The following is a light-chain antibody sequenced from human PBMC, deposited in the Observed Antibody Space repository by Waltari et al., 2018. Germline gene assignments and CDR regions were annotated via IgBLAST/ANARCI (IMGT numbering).Light chain of an antibody. CDR1: RLGDTY. V-gene: IGLV3-1*01. CDR3: QVWDGRSVV. CDR2: QDV. Sequence: SYELTQLPSVSVSPGQTANITCSGDRLGDTYICWFQQRPGQSPVMVIYQDVKRPSRIPERFSGSNSGNTATLTISGTQAMDEADYFCQVWDGRSVVFGGGTKLTVL. J-gene: IGLJ2*01.